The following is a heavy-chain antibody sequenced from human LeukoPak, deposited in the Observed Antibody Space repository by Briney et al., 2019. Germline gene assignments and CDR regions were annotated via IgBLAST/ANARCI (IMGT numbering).Heavy chain of an antibody. Sequence: SETLSLTCTVSGSSISSYYWSWIRQPPGKGLEWIGYINDSGTATYNPSLKSRVTISLDTSKKQFSLKLHSMTATDTAIYYCARRSPGVGDYYFDYWGQGTLVTVSS. D-gene: IGHD4-17*01. CDR3: ARRSPGVGDYYFDY. J-gene: IGHJ4*02. V-gene: IGHV4-59*08. CDR1: GSSISSYY. CDR2: INDSGTA.